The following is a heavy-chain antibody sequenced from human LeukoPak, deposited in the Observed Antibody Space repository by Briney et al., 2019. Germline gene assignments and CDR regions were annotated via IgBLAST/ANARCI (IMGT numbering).Heavy chain of an antibody. CDR1: GFTVSSNY. CDR3: AKDHSDGYALYFDY. J-gene: IGHJ4*02. V-gene: IGHV3-66*01. Sequence: GGSLRLSCAASGFTVSSNYMSWVRQAPGKGLEWVSVIYSGGSTYYADSVKGRFTISRDNSKNTLYLQMNSLRAEDTAVYYCAKDHSDGYALYFDYWGQGTLVTVSS. CDR2: IYSGGST. D-gene: IGHD5-24*01.